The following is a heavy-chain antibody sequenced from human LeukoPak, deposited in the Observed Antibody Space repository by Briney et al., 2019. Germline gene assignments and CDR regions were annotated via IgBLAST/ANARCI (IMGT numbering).Heavy chain of an antibody. CDR2: ISSGAATI. V-gene: IGHV3-48*03. Sequence: GSLRLSCAASGFTFSSYEMNWVRQAPGKGLEWVSSISSGAATIYYADSVKGRFTISRDNAKNSLFLQMNSLRAEDTAVYYCARERYSTIDNDALDIWGQGTMVTVSS. CDR1: GFTFSSYE. J-gene: IGHJ3*02. CDR3: ARERYSTIDNDALDI. D-gene: IGHD6-13*01.